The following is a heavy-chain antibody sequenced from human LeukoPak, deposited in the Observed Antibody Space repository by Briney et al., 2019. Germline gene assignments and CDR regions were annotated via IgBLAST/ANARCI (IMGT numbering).Heavy chain of an antibody. CDR3: ARDIGLGEVATPIFDY. Sequence: SVKVSCKASGGTFSSYAISWVRQAPGQGLEWMGRIIPILGIANYAQKFQGRVTITADKSTSTAYMELSSLRSEDTAMYYCARDIGLGEVATPIFDYWGQGTLVTVSS. CDR1: GGTFSSYA. V-gene: IGHV1-69*04. J-gene: IGHJ4*02. CDR2: IIPILGIA. D-gene: IGHD5-24*01.